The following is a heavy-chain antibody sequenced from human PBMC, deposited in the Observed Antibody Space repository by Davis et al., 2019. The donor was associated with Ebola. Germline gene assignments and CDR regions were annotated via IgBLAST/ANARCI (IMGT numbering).Heavy chain of an antibody. CDR3: ARGVGAVTSWFDP. CDR2: IYYSGST. V-gene: IGHV4-59*12. Sequence: SETLSLTCTVSGGSISSYYWSWIRQPPGKGLEWIGYIYYSGSTNYNPSLKSRVTISVDTSKNQFSLKLSSVTAADTAVYYCARGVGAVTSWFDPWGQGTLVTVSS. CDR1: GGSISSYY. J-gene: IGHJ5*02. D-gene: IGHD4-17*01.